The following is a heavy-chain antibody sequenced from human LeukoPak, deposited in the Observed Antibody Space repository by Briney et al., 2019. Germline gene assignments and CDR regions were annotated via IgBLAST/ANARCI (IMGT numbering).Heavy chain of an antibody. J-gene: IGHJ6*03. D-gene: IGHD6-13*01. V-gene: IGHV3-11*01. CDR3: ARGYSNPYHFYMDV. Sequence: GGSLRLSCTASGFTFRDSDMSWIRQAPGQGLKWISSFSTSDNATFYADSVKGRFTISRDNAKNSLYLQMNSLRAEDTAVYYCARGYSNPYHFYMDVRGKGTTVTVSS. CDR2: FSTSDNAT. CDR1: GFTFRDSD.